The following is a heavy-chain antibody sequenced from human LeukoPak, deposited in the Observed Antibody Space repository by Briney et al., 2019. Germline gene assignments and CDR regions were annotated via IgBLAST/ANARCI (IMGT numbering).Heavy chain of an antibody. Sequence: SETLSLTCTVSGGSISSGGYYWSWIRQHPGKGLEWIGNIYYSGSTYYNPSLKSRVTISVDTSKNQFSLKLSSVTAADTAVYYCARRMTTVTSRANDAFDIWGQGTMVTVSS. CDR3: ARRMTTVTSRANDAFDI. CDR1: GGSISSGGYY. J-gene: IGHJ3*02. CDR2: IYYSGST. D-gene: IGHD4-17*01. V-gene: IGHV4-31*03.